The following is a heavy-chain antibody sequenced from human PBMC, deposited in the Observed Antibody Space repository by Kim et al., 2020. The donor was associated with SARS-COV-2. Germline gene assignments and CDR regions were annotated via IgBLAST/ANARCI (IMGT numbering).Heavy chain of an antibody. D-gene: IGHD1-26*01. V-gene: IGHV3-23*03. Sequence: GGSLRLSCAASGFTFSSYAMSWVRQAPGKGLEWVSVIYSGGSSTYYADSVKGRFTISRDNSKNTLYLQMNSLRAEDTAVYYCAKEHSGSYSGWFDPWGQGTLVTVSS. CDR3: AKEHSGSYSGWFDP. J-gene: IGHJ5*02. CDR1: GFTFSSYA. CDR2: IYSGGSST.